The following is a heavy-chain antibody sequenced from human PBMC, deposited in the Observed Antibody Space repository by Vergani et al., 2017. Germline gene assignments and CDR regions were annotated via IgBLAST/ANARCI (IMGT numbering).Heavy chain of an antibody. D-gene: IGHD5-12*01. CDR3: VRARCSGPCFMSNWFDS. Sequence: EVQLVESGGGLVQPGGSLRLSCAASGFTFSRHWMHWVRQAPGKGLVWVSRVNPEGTNTPYADSVKGRFTIPRDNAKNTLYLEMNSLRGDDTAIYCCVRARCSGPCFMSNWFDSWGQGALVTVSS. V-gene: IGHV3-74*01. J-gene: IGHJ5*01. CDR2: VNPEGTNT. CDR1: GFTFSRHW.